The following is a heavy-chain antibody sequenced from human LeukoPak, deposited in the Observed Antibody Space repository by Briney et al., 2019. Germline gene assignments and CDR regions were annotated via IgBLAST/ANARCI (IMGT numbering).Heavy chain of an antibody. V-gene: IGHV3-30-3*01. CDR2: ISDDGSYK. D-gene: IGHD1-14*01. Sequence: GRSLRLSCAASGFAFKNYALHWVRQAPGKGLEWVAVISDDGSYKYYADSVKGRFTISRDNAKNTLYLQMNSLRVDDTAVYYCVGIWQYFDYWGQGTLVTVSS. CDR1: GFAFKNYA. CDR3: VGIWQYFDY. J-gene: IGHJ4*02.